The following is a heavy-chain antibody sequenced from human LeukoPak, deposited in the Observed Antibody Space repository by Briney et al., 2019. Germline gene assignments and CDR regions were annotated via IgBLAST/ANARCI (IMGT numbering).Heavy chain of an antibody. V-gene: IGHV3-21*01. CDR1: GFTFSSYS. D-gene: IGHD2-21*02. J-gene: IGHJ4*02. CDR2: ISSSSSYI. Sequence: PGGSLRLSCAASGFTFSSYSMNWVRQAPGKGLEWVSSISSSSSYIYYADSVKGRFTISRDNAENSLYLQMNSLRAEDTAVYYCARDKKSYCGGDCYPSNDFDYWGQGTLVTVSS. CDR3: ARDKKSYCGGDCYPSNDFDY.